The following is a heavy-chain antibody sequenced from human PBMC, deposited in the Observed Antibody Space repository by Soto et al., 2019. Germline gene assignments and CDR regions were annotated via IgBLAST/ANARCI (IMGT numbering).Heavy chain of an antibody. CDR1: GFTFSNYA. V-gene: IGHV3-23*01. D-gene: IGHD2-21*02. CDR2: MSGSESRT. CDR3: AKEDVTFSGPGDY. J-gene: IGHJ4*02. Sequence: EVQLLESGGGLVQPGKSLRLSCAASGFTFSNYAMTWVRQAPGKGLDWVSTMSGSESRTSYADAVKGRFTISRDNSKNTPLLQLSSLKAEDAAVYYCAKEDVTFSGPGDYWGQGTLVTVSS.